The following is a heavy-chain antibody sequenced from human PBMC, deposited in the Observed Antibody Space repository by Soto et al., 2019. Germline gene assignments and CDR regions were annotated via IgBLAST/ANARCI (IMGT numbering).Heavy chain of an antibody. V-gene: IGHV1-8*01. CDR3: ARAFSTSWRDAFDI. J-gene: IGHJ3*02. Sequence: QVQLVQSGAEVRKPGASVKVSCKASGYTFTSYDIHWVRQATGQGLEWMGCMNPNNGNTGYAQKFQGRVTMTRTTSISTAYMELSSLRSDDTAAYYCARAFSTSWRDAFDIWGPGTMVTVSS. CDR2: MNPNNGNT. D-gene: IGHD2-2*01. CDR1: GYTFTSYD.